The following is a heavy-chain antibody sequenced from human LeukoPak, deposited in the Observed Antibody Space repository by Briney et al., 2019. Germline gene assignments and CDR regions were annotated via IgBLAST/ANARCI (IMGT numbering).Heavy chain of an antibody. CDR1: GGSISSYY. V-gene: IGHV4-59*01. CDR2: IYYSGST. J-gene: IGHJ4*02. Sequence: PSETLSLTCTVSGGSISSYYWSWIRQPPGKGLEWIGYIYYSGSTNYNPSLKSRVTISVDTSKNQFSLKLSSVTAADTAVYYCARDRFYYDSSGYYYVTDWGQGTLVTVSS. D-gene: IGHD3-22*01. CDR3: ARDRFYYDSSGYYYVTD.